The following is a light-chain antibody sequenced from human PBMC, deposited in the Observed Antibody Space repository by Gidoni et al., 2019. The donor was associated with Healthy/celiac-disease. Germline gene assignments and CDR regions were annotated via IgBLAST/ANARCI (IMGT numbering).Light chain of an antibody. V-gene: IGKV1-39*01. Sequence: DIEMTQSTSSLSASVGDRVTITCRASQSISSYLNWYQQKPGKAPKLLIYAASSLQSGVPSRFSGSGSGTDFTLTISSLQPEDFATYYCQQSYSTSSTFGQGTKVEIK. J-gene: IGKJ1*01. CDR1: QSISSY. CDR3: QQSYSTSST. CDR2: AAS.